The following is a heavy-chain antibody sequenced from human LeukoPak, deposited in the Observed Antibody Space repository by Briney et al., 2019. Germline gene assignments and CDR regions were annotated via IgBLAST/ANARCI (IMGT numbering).Heavy chain of an antibody. D-gene: IGHD3-9*01. CDR1: GFTFSGYA. V-gene: IGHV3-23*01. CDR2: VSNSDGTT. J-gene: IGHJ3*02. CDR3: AKAGRRYFDSYAFDI. Sequence: GGSLRLSCAASGFTFSGYAMSWVRQAPGKGLEWVSAVSNSDGTTYYADSVKGRFTISRDNSKNTLYLQMNSLRAEDTAVYYCAKAGRRYFDSYAFDIWGQGTMVTVSS.